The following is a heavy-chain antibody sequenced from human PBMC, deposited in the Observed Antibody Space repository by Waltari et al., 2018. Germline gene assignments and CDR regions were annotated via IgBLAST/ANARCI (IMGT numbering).Heavy chain of an antibody. CDR3: ARRASPERWLQTGFFDY. V-gene: IGHV5-51*01. CDR1: GYSYTSSC. CDR2: IYPGDYDT. Sequence: EVQLVQSGAEVKKPGESLKISCKGSGYSYTSSCIGGVRPLRGKGLEWMGIIYPGDYDTRYSPSFQGQVTISADKSISTAYLQWSSLKASDTAMYYCARRASPERWLQTGFFDYWGQGTLVTVSS. D-gene: IGHD5-12*01. J-gene: IGHJ4*02.